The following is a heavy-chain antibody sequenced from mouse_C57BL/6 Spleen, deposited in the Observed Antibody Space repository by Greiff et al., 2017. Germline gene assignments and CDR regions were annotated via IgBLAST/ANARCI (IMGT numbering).Heavy chain of an antibody. CDR2: IWTGGGT. J-gene: IGHJ3*01. CDR1: GFSLTSYA. D-gene: IGHD2-4*01. V-gene: IGHV2-9-1*01. CDR3: ARYDYDEAWFAY. Sequence: VKLQQSGPGLVAPSQSLSITCTVSGFSLTSYAISWVRQPPGKGLEWLGVIWTGGGTNYNSALKSRLSISKDNSKSQVFLKMNSLQTDDTARYYCARYDYDEAWFAYWGQGTLVTVSA.